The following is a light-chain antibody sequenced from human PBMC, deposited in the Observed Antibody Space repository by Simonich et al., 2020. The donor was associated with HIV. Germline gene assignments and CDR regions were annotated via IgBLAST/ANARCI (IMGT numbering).Light chain of an antibody. Sequence: QSALTQPASVSGSPGQSITISCTGTSSDVGSYNLVSWFQQHPGKAPKLMIYEGSQRPSGVSNRFSGSTSGNTASLTISGLQAEDEADYYCCSYAGSRTWVFGGGTKVTVL. V-gene: IGLV2-23*01. CDR1: SSDVGSYNL. CDR2: EGS. J-gene: IGLJ3*02. CDR3: CSYAGSRTWV.